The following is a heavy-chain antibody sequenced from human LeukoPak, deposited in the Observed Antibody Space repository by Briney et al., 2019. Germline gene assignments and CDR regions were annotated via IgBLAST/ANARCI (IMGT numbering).Heavy chain of an antibody. CDR3: ARVAGSVAAFV. D-gene: IGHD3-10*01. CDR2: IYTTGST. CDR1: GGSISSGSYY. J-gene: IGHJ3*01. Sequence: PSETLSLTCTVSGGSISSGSYYWSWIRQPAGKGLEWIGRIYTTGSTYYNPSLNSLVIISAHTSKNQFPLKLSSVTAADTAVYYCARVAGSVAAFVWGQGTMVTVSS. V-gene: IGHV4-61*02.